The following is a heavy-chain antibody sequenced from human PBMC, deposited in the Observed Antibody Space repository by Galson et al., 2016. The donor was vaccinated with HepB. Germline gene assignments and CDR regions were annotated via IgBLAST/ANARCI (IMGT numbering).Heavy chain of an antibody. D-gene: IGHD1-26*01. Sequence: SETLSLTCAVYGGSFSGHYWSWIRQPPGKGLEWIGEINHSGSTNYNPSFKSRVTMSVDTSKNQFSLKLSSVTAADTAVYYCARLQWEHPPADYWGQGTLVTVSS. CDR3: ARLQWEHPPADY. J-gene: IGHJ4*02. CDR2: INHSGST. V-gene: IGHV4-34*01. CDR1: GGSFSGHY.